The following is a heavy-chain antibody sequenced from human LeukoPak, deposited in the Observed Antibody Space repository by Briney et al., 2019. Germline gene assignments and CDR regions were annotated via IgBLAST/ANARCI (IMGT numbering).Heavy chain of an antibody. J-gene: IGHJ4*02. CDR2: ISSSTTNM. Sequence: GGSLRLSCAASGFTFSTYSMNWVRQAPGKGLEWVSYISSSTTNMYYADSVKGRFTISRDNAKNSLYLQMNSLRAEDTAVYYCAGYDSSGYYYNWGQGTLVTVSS. V-gene: IGHV3-48*01. CDR3: AGYDSSGYYYN. CDR1: GFTFSTYS. D-gene: IGHD3-22*01.